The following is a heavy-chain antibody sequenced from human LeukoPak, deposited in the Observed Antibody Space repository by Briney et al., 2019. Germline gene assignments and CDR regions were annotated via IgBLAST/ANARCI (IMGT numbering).Heavy chain of an antibody. CDR2: INHSGST. J-gene: IGHJ1*01. D-gene: IGHD6-13*01. Sequence: PSETLSLTCAVYGGSFSGYYWSWIRQPPGKGLEWIGEINHSGSTNYNPSLKSRVTISADTSKNQFSLKLSSVTAADTAVYYCARGDSIAAAGRRYFQHWGQGTLVTVSS. CDR1: GGSFSGYY. V-gene: IGHV4-34*01. CDR3: ARGDSIAAAGRRYFQH.